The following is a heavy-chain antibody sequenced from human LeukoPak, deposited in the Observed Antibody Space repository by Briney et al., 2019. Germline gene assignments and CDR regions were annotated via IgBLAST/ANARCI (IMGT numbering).Heavy chain of an antibody. D-gene: IGHD2-8*01. V-gene: IGHV1-46*01. Sequence: ASVKVSCKASGYTFTSYYIHWVRQAPGQGLEWMGVTNPSGGGTSYAQKFQGRVTMTRDTSTSTVYMDLRSLRSEDTAVCFCARDMLAVPSNWFDPWGQGTLVTVSS. CDR1: GYTFTSYY. CDR3: ARDMLAVPSNWFDP. J-gene: IGHJ5*02. CDR2: TNPSGGGT.